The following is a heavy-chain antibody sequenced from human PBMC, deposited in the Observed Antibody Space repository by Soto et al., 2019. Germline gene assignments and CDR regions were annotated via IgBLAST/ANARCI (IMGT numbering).Heavy chain of an antibody. J-gene: IGHJ3*02. D-gene: IGHD2-21*02. CDR3: ARRVTVNHGAFDI. CDR2: IYPGDSDT. CDR1: GYSFTSYW. V-gene: IGHV5-51*01. Sequence: PWESLKISCKGSGYSFTSYWIGWVRQMPGKGLEWMGIIYPGDSDTRYSPSFQGQVTISADKSISTAYLQWSSLKASDTAMYYCARRVTVNHGAFDIWGQGTMVTVSS.